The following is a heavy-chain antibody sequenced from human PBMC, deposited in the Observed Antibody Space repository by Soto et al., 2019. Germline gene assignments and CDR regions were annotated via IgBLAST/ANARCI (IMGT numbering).Heavy chain of an antibody. CDR1: GGSISSGGYY. J-gene: IGHJ4*02. D-gene: IGHD6-6*01. Sequence: SETLSLTCTVSGGSISSGGYYWSWIRQHPGKGLEWIGYIYYSGSTYYNPSLKGRVTISVDTSKNQFSLKLSSVTAADTAVYYCAVQSSIAARFDYWGQGTLVTVSS. V-gene: IGHV4-31*03. CDR3: AVQSSIAARFDY. CDR2: IYYSGST.